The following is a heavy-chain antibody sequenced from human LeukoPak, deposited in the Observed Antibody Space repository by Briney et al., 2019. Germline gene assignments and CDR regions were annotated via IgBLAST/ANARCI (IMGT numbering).Heavy chain of an antibody. J-gene: IGHJ5*01. CDR1: GGSISSYY. Sequence: SETLSLTCTVSGGSISSYYWSWIRQPPGKGLEWIGYIYYSGSTNYNPSLKSRVTISVDTSKNQFSLKLSSVTAADTAVYYCARHSSGWYRWFDSWGQGTLVTVSS. CDR2: IYYSGST. CDR3: ARHSSGWYRWFDS. V-gene: IGHV4-59*01. D-gene: IGHD6-19*01.